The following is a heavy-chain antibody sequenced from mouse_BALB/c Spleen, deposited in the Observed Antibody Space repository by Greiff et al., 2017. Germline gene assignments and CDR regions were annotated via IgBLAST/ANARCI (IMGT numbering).Heavy chain of an antibody. Sequence: QVQLQQSGAELVKPGASVKLSCKASGYTFTSYYMYWVKQRPGQGLEWIGEINPSNGGTNFNEKFKSKATLTADKSSSTAYMQLSSLTSEDSAVYYCASHYGNFFAYWGQGTLVTVSA. D-gene: IGHD2-1*01. J-gene: IGHJ3*01. CDR3: ASHYGNFFAY. CDR1: GYTFTSYY. CDR2: INPSNGGT. V-gene: IGHV1S81*02.